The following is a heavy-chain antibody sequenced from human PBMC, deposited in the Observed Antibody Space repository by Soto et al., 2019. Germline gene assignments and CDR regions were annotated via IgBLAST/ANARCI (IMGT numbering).Heavy chain of an antibody. V-gene: IGHV3-30-3*01. Sequence: QVQLVESGGGVVQPGRSLRLSCAASGFTFSSYAMHWVRQAPGKGLEWVAVISYDGSNKYYADSVKGRITISRDNSKNTLYLQMNSLRAEDTAVYYCARVLVGKGSSSWYCGMDVWGQGTTVTVSS. CDR3: ARVLVGKGSSSWYCGMDV. D-gene: IGHD6-13*01. CDR1: GFTFSSYA. CDR2: ISYDGSNK. J-gene: IGHJ6*02.